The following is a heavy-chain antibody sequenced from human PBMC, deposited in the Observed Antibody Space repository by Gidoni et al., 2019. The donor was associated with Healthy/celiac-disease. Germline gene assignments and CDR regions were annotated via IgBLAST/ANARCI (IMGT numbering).Heavy chain of an antibody. D-gene: IGHD2-21*01. CDR3: ARHRWYGYAIPPYNWFDP. Sequence: QVQLQESGPGLVKPSETLSLTCTVSGGSISSYYWSWIRQPPGKGLEWIGYIYYSGSTNYNPSLKSRVTISVDTSKNQFSLKLSSVTAADTAVYYCARHRWYGYAIPPYNWFDPWGQGTLVTVSS. J-gene: IGHJ5*02. CDR1: GGSISSYY. CDR2: IYYSGST. V-gene: IGHV4-59*08.